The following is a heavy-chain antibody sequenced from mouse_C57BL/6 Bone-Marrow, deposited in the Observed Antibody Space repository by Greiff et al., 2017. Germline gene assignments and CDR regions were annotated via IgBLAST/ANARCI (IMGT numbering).Heavy chain of an antibody. J-gene: IGHJ3*01. CDR1: GYAFSSSW. D-gene: IGHD5-1*01. CDR2: IYPGDGDT. Sequence: QVQLKESGPELVKPGASVKISCKASGYAFSSSWMNWVKQRPGKGLEWIGRIYPGDGDTNYNGKFKGKATLTADKSSSTAYMQLHSLTSEDSAVYFCASGGVLFAYWGQGTLVTVSA. V-gene: IGHV1-82*01. CDR3: ASGGVLFAY.